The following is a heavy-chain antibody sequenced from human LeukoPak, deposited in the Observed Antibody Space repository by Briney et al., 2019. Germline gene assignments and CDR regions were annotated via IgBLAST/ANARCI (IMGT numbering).Heavy chain of an antibody. V-gene: IGHV1-2*02. CDR2: INPNSGGT. CDR3: ARDLVAAPREGTRGANYYYYYMDV. D-gene: IGHD2-2*01. J-gene: IGHJ6*03. Sequence: GASVKVSCKASGYTFTVYYVHWVRQAPGQGLEWMGWINPNSGGTNYAQKFQGRVTMTRDTSISTAYMELSRLRSDDTAVYYCARDLVAAPREGTRGANYYYYYMDVWGKGTTVTVSS. CDR1: GYTFTVYY.